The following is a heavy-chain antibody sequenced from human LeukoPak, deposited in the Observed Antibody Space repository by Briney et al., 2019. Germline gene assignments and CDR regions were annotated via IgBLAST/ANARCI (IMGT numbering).Heavy chain of an antibody. CDR3: GRDYSGPFDY. D-gene: IGHD5-12*01. J-gene: IGHJ4*02. CDR2: INHSGST. Sequence: SETLSLTCTVSGGSISSYYWSWIRQPPGKGLEWIGEINHSGSTNYNPSLKSRVTISVDTSKNQFSLKLSSVTAADTAVYYCGRDYSGPFDYWGQGTLVTVSS. V-gene: IGHV4-34*01. CDR1: GGSISSYY.